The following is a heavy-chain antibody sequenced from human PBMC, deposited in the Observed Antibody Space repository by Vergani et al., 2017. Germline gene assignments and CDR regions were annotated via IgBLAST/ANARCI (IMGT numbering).Heavy chain of an antibody. CDR3: ARGKEYYGSGSYYNRHYYYMDV. CDR2: IYTSGST. CDR1: GGSISSGSYY. D-gene: IGHD3-10*01. Sequence: QVQLQESGPGLVKPSQTLSLTCTVSGGSISSGSYYWSWIRQPAGKGLEWIGRIYTSGSTNYNPSLKSRVTISVDTSKNQFSLKLSSVTAADTAVYYCARGKEYYGSGSYYNRHYYYMDVWGKGTTVTVSS. J-gene: IGHJ6*03. V-gene: IGHV4-61*02.